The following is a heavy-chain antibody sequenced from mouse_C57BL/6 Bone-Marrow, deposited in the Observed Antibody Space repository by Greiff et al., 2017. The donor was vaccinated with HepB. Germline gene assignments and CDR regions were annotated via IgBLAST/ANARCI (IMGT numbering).Heavy chain of an antibody. CDR3: ARWVPFYWYFDV. V-gene: IGHV5-12*01. J-gene: IGHJ1*03. CDR1: GFTFSDYY. Sequence: EVQVVESGGGLVQPGGSLKLSCAASGFTFSDYYMYWVRQTPEKRLEWVAYISNGGGSTYYPDTVKGRFTISRDNAKNTLYLQMSRLKSEDTAMYYCARWVPFYWYFDVWGTGTTVTVSS. CDR2: ISNGGGST.